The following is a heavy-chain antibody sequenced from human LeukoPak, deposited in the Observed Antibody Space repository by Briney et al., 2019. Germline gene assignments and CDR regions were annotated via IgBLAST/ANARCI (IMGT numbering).Heavy chain of an antibody. CDR1: GFTFSSYS. CDR3: ATFDNPFGY. D-gene: IGHD3-9*01. J-gene: IGHJ4*02. V-gene: IGHV3-21*01. Sequence: KPGGSLRLSCAASGFTFSSYSMNWVRQAPGKGLEWVSSISSSSSYIYYADSVKGRFTISRDNAKNSLCLQMNSLRAEDTAVYYCATFDNPFGYWGQGTLVTVSS. CDR2: ISSSSSYI.